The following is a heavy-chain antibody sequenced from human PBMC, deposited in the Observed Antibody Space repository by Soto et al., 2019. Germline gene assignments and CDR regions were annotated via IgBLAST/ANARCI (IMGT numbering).Heavy chain of an antibody. CDR3: AKGEYYYGSGSPYYGMDV. CDR2: ISYDGSNK. J-gene: IGHJ6*02. D-gene: IGHD3-10*01. CDR1: GFTLSSYG. Sequence: PGGSLRLSCAASGFTLSSYGMHWVRQAPGKGLEWVAVISYDGSNKYYADSVKGRFTISRDSSKNTLYLEMNSLRPEDTAAYYCAKGEYYYGSGSPYYGMDVWGQGTTVTVSS. V-gene: IGHV3-30*18.